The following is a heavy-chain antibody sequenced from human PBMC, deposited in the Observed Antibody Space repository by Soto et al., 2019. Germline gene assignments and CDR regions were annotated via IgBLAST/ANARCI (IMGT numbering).Heavy chain of an antibody. CDR2: ISSSGSSI. V-gene: IGHV3-11*01. D-gene: IGHD3-3*01. Sequence: PGGSLRLSCAASGLTFSDCYMNWIRQAPGKGLEWVSYISSSGSSINYAGSVKGRFTISRDNAKNSVFLQMNSLRAEDTALYYCARDYSFWSYWGQGALVTVSS. CDR1: GLTFSDCY. CDR3: ARDYSFWSY. J-gene: IGHJ4*02.